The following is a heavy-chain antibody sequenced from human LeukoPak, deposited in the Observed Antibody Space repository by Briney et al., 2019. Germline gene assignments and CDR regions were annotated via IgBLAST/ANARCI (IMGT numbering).Heavy chain of an antibody. Sequence: ASVKVPCKASGYTFTGYYMHWVRQAPGQGLEWMGWINPNSGGTNYAQKFQGRVTMTRDTSISTAYMELSRLRSDDTAVYYCAQAKDIYDSSGYDAFDIWGQGTMVTVSS. CDR1: GYTFTGYY. D-gene: IGHD3-22*01. CDR2: INPNSGGT. J-gene: IGHJ3*02. V-gene: IGHV1-2*02. CDR3: AQAKDIYDSSGYDAFDI.